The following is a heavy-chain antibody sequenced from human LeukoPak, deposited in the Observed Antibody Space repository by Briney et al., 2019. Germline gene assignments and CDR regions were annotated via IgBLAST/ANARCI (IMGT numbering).Heavy chain of an antibody. V-gene: IGHV1-46*01. CDR1: GYTFTSYY. D-gene: IGHD2-8*01. Sequence: ASVKVSCKASGYTFTSYYIHWVRQAPGQGLEWMGIINPSGGSTNYAQMFQGRVTMTTDTSTSTAYMELRSLRSDNTAVYYCARDQGYCTNGVCSVFGSLVGHWFDPWGQGTLVTVSS. J-gene: IGHJ5*02. CDR3: ARDQGYCTNGVCSVFGSLVGHWFDP. CDR2: INPSGGST.